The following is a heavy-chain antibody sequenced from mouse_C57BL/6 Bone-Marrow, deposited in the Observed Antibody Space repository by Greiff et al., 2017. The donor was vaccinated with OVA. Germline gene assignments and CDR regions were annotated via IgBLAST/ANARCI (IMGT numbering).Heavy chain of an antibody. CDR1: GYTFTSYW. CDR2: IDPSDSYT. V-gene: IGHV1-59*01. Sequence: VQLQQPGAELVRPGTSVKLSCKASGYTFTSYWMHWVKQRPGQGLEWIGVIDPSDSYTNYNQKFKGKATLTVDTSSSTAYMQLSSLTSEDSAVYYCARGAYYYGSSYAYWGQGTLGTVSA. CDR3: ARGAYYYGSSYAY. J-gene: IGHJ3*01. D-gene: IGHD1-1*01.